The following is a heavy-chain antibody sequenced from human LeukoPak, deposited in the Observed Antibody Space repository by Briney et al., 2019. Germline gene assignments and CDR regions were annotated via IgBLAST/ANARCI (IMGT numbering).Heavy chain of an antibody. CDR2: ISYDGSNK. Sequence: GGSLRLSCAASGFTFSSYGMHWVRQAPGRGLEWVAVISYDGSNKYYADSVKGRFTISRDNSKNTLYLQMNSLRAEDTAVYYCAKDTLTRGYSYGYYFDYWGQGTLVTVSS. V-gene: IGHV3-30*18. J-gene: IGHJ4*02. D-gene: IGHD5-18*01. CDR1: GFTFSSYG. CDR3: AKDTLTRGYSYGYYFDY.